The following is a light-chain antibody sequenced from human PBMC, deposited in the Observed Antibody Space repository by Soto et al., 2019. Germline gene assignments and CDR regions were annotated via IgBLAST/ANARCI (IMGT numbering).Light chain of an antibody. Sequence: QSALTQPRSVSGSPGQSVTISCTGTSSDVGGYNYVSWYLQHPGKAPKVMIYDVSKRPSGVPDRFSGSKSGNTASLTISGLQSEDEADYYCCSFAGNYIYVFGTGTKVXV. CDR2: DVS. J-gene: IGLJ1*01. CDR3: CSFAGNYIYV. CDR1: SSDVGGYNY. V-gene: IGLV2-11*01.